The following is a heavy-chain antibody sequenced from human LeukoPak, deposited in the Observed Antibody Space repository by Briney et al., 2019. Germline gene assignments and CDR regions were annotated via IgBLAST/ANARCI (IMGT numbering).Heavy chain of an antibody. CDR3: ARDGTFGDYIDY. Sequence: GGSLRLSCAASGCTFSSYSMNWVRQAPGKGLEWVSSISSSSSYIYYADSVKGRFTISRDNAKNSLHLQMNSLRAEDTAVYYCARDGTFGDYIDYWGQGTLVTVSS. V-gene: IGHV3-21*01. D-gene: IGHD3-10*01. CDR2: ISSSSSYI. J-gene: IGHJ4*02. CDR1: GCTFSSYS.